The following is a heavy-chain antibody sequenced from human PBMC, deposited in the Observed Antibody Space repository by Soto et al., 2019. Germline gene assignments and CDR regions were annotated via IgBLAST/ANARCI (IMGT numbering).Heavy chain of an antibody. CDR1: GFTFSSYS. CDR3: ARGGGTGLYSSSWSPLY. D-gene: IGHD6-13*01. Sequence: PGGSLRLSCVASGFTFSSYSMNWVRQAPGKGLEWVSSISSGSTYIYYADSMRGRFTISRDNAKNSLNLHMNSLRAEDTALYYCARGGGTGLYSSSWSPLYWGLGTLVTVSS. CDR2: ISSGSTYI. V-gene: IGHV3-21*01. J-gene: IGHJ4*02.